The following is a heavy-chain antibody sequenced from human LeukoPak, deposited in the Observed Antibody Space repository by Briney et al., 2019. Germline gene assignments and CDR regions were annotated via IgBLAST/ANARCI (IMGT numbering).Heavy chain of an antibody. V-gene: IGHV1-18*01. Sequence: GASVTVSCKASGYTFTSYGISWVRPAPGQGHGWMGWISAYNGNTNYAQKLQGRVTMTTDTSTSTAYMELRSLRSDDTAVYYCARQPPSTFGGVIAFDPWGQGTLVTVSS. CDR3: ARQPPSTFGGVIAFDP. D-gene: IGHD3-16*02. CDR1: GYTFTSYG. CDR2: ISAYNGNT. J-gene: IGHJ5*02.